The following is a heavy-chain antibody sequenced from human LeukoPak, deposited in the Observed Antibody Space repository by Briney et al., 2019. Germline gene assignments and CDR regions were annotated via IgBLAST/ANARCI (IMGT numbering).Heavy chain of an antibody. CDR3: TRAPVGYCSTTSCQTFDY. Sequence: GGSLRLSCTASGFTFGDYAMSWVRQAPGKGLEWVGFIRSKAFGGTTEYAASVKGRFTISRDDSKSIAYLQMNSLKTEDTAVYYCTRAPVGYCSTTSCQTFDYWGQGTLVTVSS. V-gene: IGHV3-49*04. J-gene: IGHJ4*02. CDR2: IRSKAFGGTT. D-gene: IGHD2-2*01. CDR1: GFTFGDYA.